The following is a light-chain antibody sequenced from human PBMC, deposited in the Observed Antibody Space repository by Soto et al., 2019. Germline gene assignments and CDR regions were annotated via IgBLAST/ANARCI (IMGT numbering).Light chain of an antibody. CDR3: QQYGSSSIT. CDR2: GAS. J-gene: IGKJ5*01. V-gene: IGKV3-20*01. CDR1: QSVGSAY. Sequence: IVLTQSPGTLSLSPGERATLSCRASQSVGSAYLAWFQQKPGQAPRLLIYGASSRATGIPDRFSGSGSGTDFTLTISRLEPEDFAVYYCQQYGSSSITFGQGTRLEIK.